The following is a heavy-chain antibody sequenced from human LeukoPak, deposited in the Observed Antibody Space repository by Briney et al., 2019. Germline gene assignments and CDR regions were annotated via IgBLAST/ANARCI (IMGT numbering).Heavy chain of an antibody. Sequence: GGSLRLSCAASGFTFSSYAMSWVRQAPGKGLEWVSAISGSGGSTYYADSVEGRFTISRDNSKNTLYLQMNSLRAEDTAVYYCAKFSGRRRAEYFQHWGQGTLVTVSS. J-gene: IGHJ1*01. CDR1: GFTFSSYA. V-gene: IGHV3-23*01. D-gene: IGHD3-10*01. CDR3: AKFSGRRRAEYFQH. CDR2: ISGSGGST.